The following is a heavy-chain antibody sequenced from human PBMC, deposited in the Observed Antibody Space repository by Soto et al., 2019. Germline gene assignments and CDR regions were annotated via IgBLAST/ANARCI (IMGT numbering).Heavy chain of an antibody. V-gene: IGHV5-10-1*01. D-gene: IGHD3-22*01. CDR1: GYSFTSYW. J-gene: IGHJ4*02. Sequence: PGASLKISCKGSGYSFTSYWISWVRQMPGKGLEWMGRIDPSDSYTNYSPSFQGHVTISADKSISTAYLQWSSLKAPDTAMYYCARSLTYYYDSGGYSPFDYWGQGTLVTV. CDR3: ARSLTYYYDSGGYSPFDY. CDR2: IDPSDSYT.